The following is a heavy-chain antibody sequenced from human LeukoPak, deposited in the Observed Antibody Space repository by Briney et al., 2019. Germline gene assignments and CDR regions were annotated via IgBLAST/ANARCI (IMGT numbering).Heavy chain of an antibody. Sequence: SETLSLTCTVSGGSIITSGHYWGGLRQPPGRGLEWGGSVYYTGVTSTNPFFRSRMSISVDTSKNQFSLNLTSVTAADAAVYYCARERSSSGGHNWFDPWGQGTLVTVSS. V-gene: IGHV4-39*07. CDR3: ARERSSSGGHNWFDP. J-gene: IGHJ5*02. D-gene: IGHD4-23*01. CDR1: GGSIITSGHY. CDR2: VYYTGVT.